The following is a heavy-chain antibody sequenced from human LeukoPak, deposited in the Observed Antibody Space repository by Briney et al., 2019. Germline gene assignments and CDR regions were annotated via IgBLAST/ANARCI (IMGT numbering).Heavy chain of an antibody. J-gene: IGHJ4*02. CDR1: GGTFSSYA. CDR2: IIPILGIA. V-gene: IGHV1-69*04. D-gene: IGHD2-15*01. CDR3: ARIYCSGGSCIHNPANYFDY. Sequence: SVKVSCKASGGTFSSYAISWVRLAPGQGLEWMGRIIPILGIANYAQKFQGRVTITADKSTSTAYMELSSLRSEDTAVYYCARIYCSGGSCIHNPANYFDYWGQGTLVTVSS.